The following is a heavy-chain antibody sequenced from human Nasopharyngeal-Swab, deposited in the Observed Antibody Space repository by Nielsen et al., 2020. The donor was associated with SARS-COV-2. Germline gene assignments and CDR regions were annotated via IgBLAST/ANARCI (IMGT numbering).Heavy chain of an antibody. Sequence: SETLSLTCAISGDSVSSNSAAWNWIRQSPSRGLEWLGRTYYRYKWYNDYAVSVKSRITINPDTSKNQFSLQLNSVTTEDTAVYYCAREKAVAGNSYFDYWGQGTLVTVSS. CDR1: GDSVSSNSAA. CDR2: TYYRYKWYN. V-gene: IGHV6-1*01. CDR3: AREKAVAGNSYFDY. J-gene: IGHJ4*02. D-gene: IGHD6-19*01.